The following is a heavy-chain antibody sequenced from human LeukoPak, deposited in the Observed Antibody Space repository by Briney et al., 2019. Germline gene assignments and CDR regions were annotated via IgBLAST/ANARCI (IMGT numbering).Heavy chain of an antibody. D-gene: IGHD3-10*01. J-gene: IGHJ3*02. CDR1: GYTFTGYY. Sequence: ASVKVSCKASGYTFTGYYMHWVRQAPGQGLEWMGWINPNSGGTNYAQKFQGRVTMTRDTSISTAYMELSRLRSDDTAVYYCARNRIRYYYGSGSSNSDAFDIWGQGTMVTVSS. V-gene: IGHV1-2*02. CDR2: INPNSGGT. CDR3: ARNRIRYYYGSGSSNSDAFDI.